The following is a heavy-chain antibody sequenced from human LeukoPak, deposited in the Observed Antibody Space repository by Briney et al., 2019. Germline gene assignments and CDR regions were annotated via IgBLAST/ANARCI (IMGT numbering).Heavy chain of an antibody. CDR1: GFTFSAYA. D-gene: IGHD1-26*01. CDR2: ISGSGGTT. J-gene: IGHJ4*02. V-gene: IGHV3-23*01. Sequence: GGSLRLSCAASGFTFSAYALNWVRQPPGKGLEWVSTISGSGGTTYYADSVKGRFTISRDNSKNTLYLQMNSLVAEDTAIYYCAKGWEPYRFHYWGQGTLVTVSS. CDR3: AKGWEPYRFHY.